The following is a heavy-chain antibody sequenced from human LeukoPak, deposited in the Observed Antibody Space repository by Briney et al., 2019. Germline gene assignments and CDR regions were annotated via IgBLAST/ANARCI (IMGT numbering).Heavy chain of an antibody. CDR3: ARGRRYGNYYYYMDV. J-gene: IGHJ6*03. Sequence: PSETLSLTCAVYGGSFSGYYWSWIRQPPGKGLEWIGEINHSGSTNYNPSLKSRVTISVDTSKNQFSLKLSSVTAADTAVYYCARGRRYGNYYYYMDVWGKGTTVTVSS. V-gene: IGHV4-34*01. CDR2: INHSGST. D-gene: IGHD1-1*01. CDR1: GGSFSGYY.